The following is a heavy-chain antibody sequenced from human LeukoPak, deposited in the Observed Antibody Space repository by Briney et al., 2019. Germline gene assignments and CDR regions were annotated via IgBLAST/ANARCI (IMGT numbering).Heavy chain of an antibody. CDR2: IYPGDSDT. V-gene: IGHV5-51*01. Sequence: GESLRISCKGSGYRFTSYWIGWVRQMPGKGLEWMGIIYPGDSDTRYSPSFQGQVTISADKSISNAYLQWSSLKASDTAMYYCARSRHQANYYDSSGYDYWGQGTLVTVSS. J-gene: IGHJ4*02. CDR1: GYRFTSYW. CDR3: ARSRHQANYYDSSGYDY. D-gene: IGHD3-22*01.